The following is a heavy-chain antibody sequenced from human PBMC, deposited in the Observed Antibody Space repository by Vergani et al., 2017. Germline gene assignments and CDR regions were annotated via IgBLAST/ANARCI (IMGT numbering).Heavy chain of an antibody. D-gene: IGHD3-16*01. CDR3: ASGGHSSENGGALQL. V-gene: IGHV5-51*01. CDR1: GYIFSNFW. J-gene: IGHJ3*01. CDR2: IYPGDSEV. Sequence: EKQLVQSGSETKKPGASLKISCQAFGYIFSNFWIGWVRQRPGRGLEWMGVIYPGDSEVKSNPTFRGQVIFSVDTSVNTAYLQWRSLQASDTATYFCASGGHSSENGGALQLWGQGTNITVSS.